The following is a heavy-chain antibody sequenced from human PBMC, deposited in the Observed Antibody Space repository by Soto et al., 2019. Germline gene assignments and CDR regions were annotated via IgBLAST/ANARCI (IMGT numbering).Heavy chain of an antibody. CDR1: GFSLTTRGVG. V-gene: IGHV2-5*02. J-gene: IGHJ5*02. Sequence: QITLKESGPTLVKPTQTLTLTCTFSGFSLTTRGVGVGWIRQPPGKALECLALIYWDDDKRYSPSLQSRLSIPNYTXXNQVVLTMTNVDPVDTATYYCAHIPNYYQYDWFDPWGQGTLVSVSS. D-gene: IGHD3-16*01. CDR3: AHIPNYYQYDWFDP. CDR2: IYWDDDK.